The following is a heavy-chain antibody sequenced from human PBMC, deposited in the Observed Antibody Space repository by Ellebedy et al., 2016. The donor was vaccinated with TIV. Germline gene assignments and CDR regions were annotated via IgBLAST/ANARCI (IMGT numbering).Heavy chain of an antibody. CDR1: SAPSGYYF. V-gene: IGHV4-34*01. Sequence: SETLSLTXAVSSAPSGYYFWSWIRQPPGKGLEWIGEVTHIGGTNFNPSLESRVTMSLDTSENQFSLKLNSVNVADTAVYYCARGLTAAWELAGAWGQGTLVTVSS. CDR2: VTHIGGT. J-gene: IGHJ4*02. D-gene: IGHD6-19*01. CDR3: ARGLTAAWELAGA.